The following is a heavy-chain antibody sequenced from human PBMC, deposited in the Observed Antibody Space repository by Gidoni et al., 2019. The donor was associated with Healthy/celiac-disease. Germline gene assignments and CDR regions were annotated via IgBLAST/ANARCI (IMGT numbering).Heavy chain of an antibody. CDR1: FTFSGYA. V-gene: IGHV3-23*01. J-gene: IGHJ4*02. D-gene: IGHD2-21*02. CDR3: VVAYCGGDCSPKEFYFDY. CDR2: ISGSGGST. Sequence: FTFSGYAMSWVRQAPGKGLEWVSAISGSGGSTYYADSVKGRFTISRDNSKNTLYLQMNSLRAEDTAVYYCVVAYCGGDCSPKEFYFDYWGQGTLVTVSS.